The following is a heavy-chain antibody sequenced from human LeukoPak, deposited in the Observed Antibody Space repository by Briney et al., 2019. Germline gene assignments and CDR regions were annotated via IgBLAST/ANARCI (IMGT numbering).Heavy chain of an antibody. Sequence: SETLSLTCAVYGGSFSGYYWSWIRQPPGKGLEWIGEIYHSGSTNYNPSLKSRVTISVDKSKNQFSLKLSSVTAADTAVYYCARDLGLLSEDWGQGTLVTVSS. CDR2: IYHSGST. J-gene: IGHJ4*02. V-gene: IGHV4-34*01. CDR3: ARDLGLLSED. D-gene: IGHD2-15*01. CDR1: GGSFSGYY.